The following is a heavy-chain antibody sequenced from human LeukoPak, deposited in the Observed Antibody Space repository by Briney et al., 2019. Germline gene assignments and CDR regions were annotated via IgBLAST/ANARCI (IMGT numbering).Heavy chain of an antibody. CDR2: ISGDGGST. D-gene: IGHD5-12*01. J-gene: IGHJ4*02. CDR1: GFTFDDYA. CDR3: AKVGDIVATEYYFDY. Sequence: GGSLRLSCAASGFTFDDYAMHWVRQAPGKGLEWVSLISGDGGSTCYADSVKGRLTIYKDNSKKSLYLQMNSLRTEDTAVYYCAKVGDIVATEYYFDYWGQGTLVSVSS. V-gene: IGHV3-43*02.